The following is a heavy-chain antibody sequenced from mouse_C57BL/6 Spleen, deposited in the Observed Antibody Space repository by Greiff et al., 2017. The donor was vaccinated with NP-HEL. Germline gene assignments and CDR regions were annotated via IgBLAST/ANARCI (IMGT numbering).Heavy chain of an antibody. V-gene: IGHV8-12*01. J-gene: IGHJ3*01. Sequence: QVQLKESGPGILQPSQTLSLTCSFSGFSLSTSGMGVSWIRQPSGKGLEWLAHIYWDDDKRYNPSLKSRLTISKDTSRNQVFLKITSVDTADTATYYCARSYYGSSSAWFAYWGQGTLVTVSA. CDR3: ARSYYGSSSAWFAY. CDR1: GFSLSTSGMG. CDR2: IYWDDDK. D-gene: IGHD1-1*01.